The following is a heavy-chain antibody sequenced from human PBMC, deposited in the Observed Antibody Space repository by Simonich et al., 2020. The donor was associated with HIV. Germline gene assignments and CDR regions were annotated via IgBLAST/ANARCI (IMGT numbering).Heavy chain of an antibody. V-gene: IGHV4-39*01. CDR3: ARRGSVSSGSPRYFDS. CDR1: GGSISSRNYY. CDR2: FCVSAAT. Sequence: QVLLQESGPGLVKPSETLSLTCSVAGGSISSRNYYWGWNRQPPGKGLEWLGRFCVSAATYYTPSPKRRGSISVDTAKNQFSLKRTSVTAADTAVYYCARRGSVSSGSPRYFDSWGHGTLVTVSS. J-gene: IGHJ4*01. D-gene: IGHD3-10*01.